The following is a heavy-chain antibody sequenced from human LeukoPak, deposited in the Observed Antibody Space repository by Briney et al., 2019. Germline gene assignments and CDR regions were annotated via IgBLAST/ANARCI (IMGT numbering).Heavy chain of an antibody. CDR3: ARVTTVTNDAFDI. Sequence: GGSVRLSCAASGFTFSSYSMNWVRQAPGKGLEWVSSISSSSSYIYYTDSVKGRFTISRDNAKNSLYLQMNSLRAEDTAVYYCARVTTVTNDAFDIWGQATMVTVSS. V-gene: IGHV3-21*01. D-gene: IGHD4-17*01. CDR1: GFTFSSYS. CDR2: ISSSSSYI. J-gene: IGHJ3*02.